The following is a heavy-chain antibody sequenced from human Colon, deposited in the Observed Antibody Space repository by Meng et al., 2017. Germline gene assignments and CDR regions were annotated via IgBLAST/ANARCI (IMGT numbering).Heavy chain of an antibody. D-gene: IGHD2-21*01. V-gene: IGHV1-2*06. Sequence: QVQLVQSGAEVKKPGASMKVSCKASGYRFPGYYLHWVRQAPGRGLEWMGRINPDSGATIYAQKFQGRVTMTRDTAINTSYMELSGLRSDDTAIYHCARVWSSSVIDFWGQGTLVTVSS. J-gene: IGHJ4*02. CDR3: ARVWSSSVIDF. CDR2: INPDSGAT. CDR1: GYRFPGYY.